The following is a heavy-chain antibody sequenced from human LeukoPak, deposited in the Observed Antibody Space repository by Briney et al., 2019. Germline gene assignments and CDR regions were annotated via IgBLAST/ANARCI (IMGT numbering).Heavy chain of an antibody. Sequence: SETLSLTCTVSGGSISTYYWSWIRRPPGKGLEWIAYIHASGPTNYNPSLKSRITISVDTSKNQFSLKLSSVTAADTAVYYCARHDAGIAARPFDNWGQETLVTVSS. CDR1: GGSISTYY. CDR2: IHASGPT. V-gene: IGHV4-4*09. D-gene: IGHD6-6*01. CDR3: ARHDAGIAARPFDN. J-gene: IGHJ4*02.